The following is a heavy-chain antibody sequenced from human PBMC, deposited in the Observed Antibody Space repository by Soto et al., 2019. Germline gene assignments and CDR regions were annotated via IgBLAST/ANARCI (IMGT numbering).Heavy chain of an antibody. J-gene: IGHJ6*02. CDR1: GLTFTSYS. CDR2: ITSSGDYI. D-gene: IGHD2-2*03. V-gene: IGHV3-21*06. Sequence: EVQLLESGGGLVKPGESLRLDFVASGLTFTSYSMNWVRQAPGRGLEWIASITSSGDYIYYAYSVKGRVTISRDNAKRSLYLQMNRLRAEATALYDCATGYCIPTTCYLIDNSYAMDVWGPGTTV. CDR3: ATGYCIPTTCYLIDNSYAMDV.